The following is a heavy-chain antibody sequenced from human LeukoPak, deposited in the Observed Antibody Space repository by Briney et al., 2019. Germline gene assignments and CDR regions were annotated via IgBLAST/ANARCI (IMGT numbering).Heavy chain of an antibody. CDR3: AKGVLLIGIFDY. J-gene: IGHJ4*02. Sequence: PGGSLRLSCAASGFTFSSYAMSWVRQAPGKGLEWVSAISGSGGSTYYADSVKGRFTISRDNSKNTPYLQMNSLRAEDTAVYYCAKGVLLIGIFDYWGQGTLVTVSS. CDR1: GFTFSSYA. D-gene: IGHD2-15*01. V-gene: IGHV3-23*01. CDR2: ISGSGGST.